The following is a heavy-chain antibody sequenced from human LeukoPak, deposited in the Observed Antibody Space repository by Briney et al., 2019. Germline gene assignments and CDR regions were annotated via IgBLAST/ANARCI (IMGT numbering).Heavy chain of an antibody. CDR3: AKGFRLYCGGDCYFDY. V-gene: IGHV3-74*01. J-gene: IGHJ4*02. D-gene: IGHD2-21*02. CDR2: INRDGSTT. CDR1: GFTFSNYW. Sequence: GGSLRLSCAASGFTFSNYWMHWVRHVPGKGLVWVSLINRDGSTTNYADSVKGRFTISRDNSKNTLYLQMNSLRAEDTAVYYCAKGFRLYCGGDCYFDYWGQGTLVTVSS.